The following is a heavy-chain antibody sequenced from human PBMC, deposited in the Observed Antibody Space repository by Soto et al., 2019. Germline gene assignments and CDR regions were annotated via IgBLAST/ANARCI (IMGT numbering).Heavy chain of an antibody. CDR3: AKGTGDLGYYYYYYGMDV. CDR2: ISGSGGST. Sequence: GGSLRLSCAASGFTFSSYAMSWVRQAPGKGLEWVSAISGSGGSTYYADSVKGRFTISRDNSKNTLYLQMNSLRAEDTAVYYCAKGTGDLGYYYYYYGMDVWGQGTTVTVSS. V-gene: IGHV3-23*01. D-gene: IGHD3-10*01. J-gene: IGHJ6*02. CDR1: GFTFSSYA.